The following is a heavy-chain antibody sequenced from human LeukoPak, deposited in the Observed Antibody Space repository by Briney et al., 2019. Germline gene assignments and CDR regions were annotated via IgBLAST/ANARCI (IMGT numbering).Heavy chain of an antibody. Sequence: SETLSLTCTVSGGSISSGDYYWSWIRQPPGKGLEWFGYIYYSGSTYYNPSLKSRLTISVDTSKNQFSLKLTSVTAADTAVYYCARDLEVVGAQGGQGTLVTVSS. CDR3: ARDLEVVGAQ. CDR1: GGSISSGDYY. D-gene: IGHD2-15*01. V-gene: IGHV4-30-4*01. CDR2: IYYSGST. J-gene: IGHJ4*02.